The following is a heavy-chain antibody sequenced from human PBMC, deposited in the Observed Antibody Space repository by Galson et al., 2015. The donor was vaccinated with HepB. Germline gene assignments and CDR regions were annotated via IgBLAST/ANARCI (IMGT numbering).Heavy chain of an antibody. V-gene: IGHV6-1*01. D-gene: IGHD1-26*01. CDR3: ASGRSGSHHFYYGMDV. CDR1: GDSVSSNSAA. J-gene: IGHJ6*02. CDR2: TYYTSKWYH. Sequence: CAISGDSVSSNSAAWNWIRQSPSRGLEWLGRTYYTSKWYHDYEVSVRSRITINPDTSKNQLSLQLISVTPEDTAVYYCASGRSGSHHFYYGMDVWGQGTTVTVSS.